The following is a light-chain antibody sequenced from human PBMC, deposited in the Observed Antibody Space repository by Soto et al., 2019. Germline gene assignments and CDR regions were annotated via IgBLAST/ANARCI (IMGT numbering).Light chain of an antibody. CDR2: LEGSGSY. CDR3: ETWDSNTAV. J-gene: IGLJ7*01. CDR1: SGHSSYI. V-gene: IGLV4-60*03. Sequence: QSVLTQSSSASASLGSSVKLTCTLSSGHSSYIIAWHQQQPGKAPRYLMKLEGSGSYNKVSGVPDRFSGSSSGADRYLTISTLQSEDEADYYCETWDSNTAVFGGGTQLTVL.